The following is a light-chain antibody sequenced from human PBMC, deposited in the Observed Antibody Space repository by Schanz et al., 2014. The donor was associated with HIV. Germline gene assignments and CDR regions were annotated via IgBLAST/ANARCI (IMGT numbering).Light chain of an antibody. Sequence: QSALTQPASVSGSPGQSISISCTGTSGDVGSYNYVSWYQQHPGKAPKLMIYDVSNRPSGVSSRFSGSKSGNTASLTISGLQAEDEADYYCCSYVSNTAVVFGGGTKLTVL. J-gene: IGLJ2*01. V-gene: IGLV2-14*03. CDR2: DVS. CDR1: SGDVGSYNY. CDR3: CSYVSNTAVV.